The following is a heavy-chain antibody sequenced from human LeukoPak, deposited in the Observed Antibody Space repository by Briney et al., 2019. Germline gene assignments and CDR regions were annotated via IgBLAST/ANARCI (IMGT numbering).Heavy chain of an antibody. CDR3: ARDPYEDTGFDY. J-gene: IGHJ4*02. V-gene: IGHV3-74*01. Sequence: GGSLRLSCAASGFSFSSTWMHWVRQVPGKGLVWVSRINSDGSTIYADSVKGRFTISRDNAKNTLYLQMNSLRAEDTAVYYCARDPYEDTGFDYWGQGTLVTVSS. CDR1: GFSFSSTW. CDR2: INSDGST. D-gene: IGHD2-21*01.